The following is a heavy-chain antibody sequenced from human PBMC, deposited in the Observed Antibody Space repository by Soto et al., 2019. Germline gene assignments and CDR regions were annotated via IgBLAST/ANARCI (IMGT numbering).Heavy chain of an antibody. D-gene: IGHD3-3*01. CDR2: MNPNDGNT. CDR1: GYTXNNYE. CDR3: ARGPRESGEWLLFAY. V-gene: IGHV1-8*01. Sequence: GXSXKVSYKASGYTXNNYEIHVVRQASGQGLEWMGRMNPNDGNTGYAQNFQGRVSMTRNTSIKKAYMELSSMRSDDTAVYYCARGPRESGEWLLFAYWGQGALVTVSS. J-gene: IGHJ4*02.